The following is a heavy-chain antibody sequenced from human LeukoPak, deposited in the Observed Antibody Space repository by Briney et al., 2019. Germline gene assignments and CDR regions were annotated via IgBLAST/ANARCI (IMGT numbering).Heavy chain of an antibody. CDR3: ANAGFCSSTTCYNPFDH. CDR2: ITDSGLTT. Sequence: GGSLRLSCAASGFTFSSYAMSWVRQAPGKGLEWVSGITDSGLTTFYANSVKGRFTISRDNSKNTLYLQTNSLRAEDTAVYYCANAGFCSSTTCYNPFDHWGQGTLVTVSS. V-gene: IGHV3-23*01. CDR1: GFTFSSYA. J-gene: IGHJ4*02. D-gene: IGHD2-2*02.